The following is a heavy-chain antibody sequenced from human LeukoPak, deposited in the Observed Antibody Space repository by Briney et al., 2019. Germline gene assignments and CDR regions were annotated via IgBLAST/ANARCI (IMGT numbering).Heavy chain of an antibody. V-gene: IGHV1-2*06. CDR1: GYTFTGYY. Sequence: ASVKVSCKASGYTFTGYYMHWVRQAPGQGLEWMGRINPNSGGTNYAQKFQGRVTMTRDTSISTAYMELSRLRSDDTAVYYCARDQGSGGLYDYWGQGTLVTVSS. J-gene: IGHJ4*02. CDR2: INPNSGGT. D-gene: IGHD6-19*01. CDR3: ARDQGSGGLYDY.